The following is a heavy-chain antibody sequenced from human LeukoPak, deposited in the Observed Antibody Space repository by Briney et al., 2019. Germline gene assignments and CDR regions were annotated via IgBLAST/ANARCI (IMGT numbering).Heavy chain of an antibody. V-gene: IGHV3-48*03. CDR1: GFTFSSYE. D-gene: IGHD4-17*01. CDR3: ASHYGDYSFFDY. J-gene: IGHJ4*02. Sequence: GGSLRLSCAASGFTFSSYEMNWVRQAPGKGLEWVSYISSSGSTTHYADSVKGRFTISRDNAKNSLYLQMNSLRAEDTAVYYCASHYGDYSFFDYWGQGTLVTVSS. CDR2: ISSSGSTT.